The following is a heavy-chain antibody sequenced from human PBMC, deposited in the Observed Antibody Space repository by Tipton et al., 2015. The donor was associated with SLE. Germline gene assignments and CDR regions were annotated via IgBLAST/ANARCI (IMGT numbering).Heavy chain of an antibody. D-gene: IGHD2-15*01. J-gene: IGHJ4*02. Sequence: LRLSCAASGFTFSSYAMSWVRQAPGKGLEWIGYIYYSGSTYYNPSLKSRVTISVDTSNNQFSLKLSSMTAADTAVYYCATIDPDVDSGVIPGDYWGQGTLVTVSS. CDR1: GFTFSSYA. CDR2: IYYSGST. V-gene: IGHV4-59*01. CDR3: ATIDPDVDSGVIPGDY.